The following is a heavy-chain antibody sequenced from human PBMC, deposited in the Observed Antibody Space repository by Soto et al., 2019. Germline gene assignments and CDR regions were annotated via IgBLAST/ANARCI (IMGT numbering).Heavy chain of an antibody. CDR2: IIPIPGTA. J-gene: IGHJ6*02. CDR3: ARSQGSSTSLEIYYYYYYGMDV. V-gene: IGHV1-69*01. CDR1: GGTFGSYA. D-gene: IGHD2-2*01. Sequence: QVKLVQSGAGVKKPGSSVKVSCKASGGTFGSYAISWVRQAPGQGLEWMGGIIPIPGTANYAQKFQGRVTIAADESTSTAYMELSSLRSEDTAVYYCARSQGSSTSLEIYYYYYYGMDVWGQGTTVTVSS.